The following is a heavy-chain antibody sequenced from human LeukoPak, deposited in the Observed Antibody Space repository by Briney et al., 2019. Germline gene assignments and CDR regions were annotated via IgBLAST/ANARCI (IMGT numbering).Heavy chain of an antibody. D-gene: IGHD3-3*01. J-gene: IGHJ4*02. V-gene: IGHV3-30*18. CDR1: KFTFSHYG. CDR3: VKEYHSRGFGAYFDY. CDR2: ISSDGSIK. Sequence: HPGGSLSLSCTASKFTFSHYGMQWVRQAPGKGLEWVAVISSDGSIKVYADSVKGRFTLSRDNSINTVDLQMNSLRAEDTAVYYCVKEYHSRGFGAYFDYWGQGTLVTVSS.